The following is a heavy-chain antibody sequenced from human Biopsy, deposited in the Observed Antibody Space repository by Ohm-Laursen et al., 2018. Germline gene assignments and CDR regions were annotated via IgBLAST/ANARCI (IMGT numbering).Heavy chain of an antibody. CDR2: INTENGNT. Sequence: SVKVSCKASGYTFTSYGISWVRQAPGQGLEWMGWINTENGNTIYAQNLQGRVTMTADTSTSTAYMEVTSLRSDDTAVYYCARAKLEPFYYYYGMDVWGQGTTVTVSS. V-gene: IGHV1-18*01. CDR3: ARAKLEPFYYYYGMDV. D-gene: IGHD1-1*01. J-gene: IGHJ6*02. CDR1: GYTFTSYG.